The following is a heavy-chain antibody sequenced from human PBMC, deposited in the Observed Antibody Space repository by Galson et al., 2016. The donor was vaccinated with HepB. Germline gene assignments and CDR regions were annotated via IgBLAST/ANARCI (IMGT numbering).Heavy chain of an antibody. D-gene: IGHD5-12*01. CDR3: AIGGSFAFDL. J-gene: IGHJ3*01. CDR1: GFTFSVYW. V-gene: IGHV3-7*01. Sequence: SLRLSCAASGFTFSVYWMNWLRQPPGKGPEFVGSIKPDGSETYFVDSVKGRFTISRDNAKNSLCLQMYSLTGEDTAVYYCAIGGSFAFDLWGLGTMVTVSS. CDR2: IKPDGSET.